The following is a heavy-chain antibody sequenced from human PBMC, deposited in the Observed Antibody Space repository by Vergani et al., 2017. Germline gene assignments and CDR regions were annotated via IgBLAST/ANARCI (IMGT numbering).Heavy chain of an antibody. CDR1: GFRFSDYG. J-gene: IGHJ4*02. V-gene: IGHV3-30*18. Sequence: HVQMVESGGGVVQPGRSLRLSCAVSGFRFSDYGMHWVRQAPGRGLEWVALISYDGDTTYYEDSVKGRFTISRDNSKNTLFLQMDSLRVEDTALYYYAKFPLNITTPDRGDFWGQGSLVTVSS. D-gene: IGHD1-1*01. CDR2: ISYDGDTT. CDR3: AKFPLNITTPDRGDF.